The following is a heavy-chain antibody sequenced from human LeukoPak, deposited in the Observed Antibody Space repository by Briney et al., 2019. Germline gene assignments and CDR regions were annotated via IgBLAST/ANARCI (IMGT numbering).Heavy chain of an antibody. CDR2: FIPIIGTA. V-gene: IGHV1-69*06. J-gene: IGHJ4*02. Sequence: SVKVSCKASGAAFSSYAISWVRQAPGQGLEWMGGFIPIIGTANYAQKFQGRVKITADKSTSTAYMELSSLRSEDTAVYYCAIQSIAAAGDIDYWGQGTLVTVSS. D-gene: IGHD6-13*01. CDR1: GAAFSSYA. CDR3: AIQSIAAAGDIDY.